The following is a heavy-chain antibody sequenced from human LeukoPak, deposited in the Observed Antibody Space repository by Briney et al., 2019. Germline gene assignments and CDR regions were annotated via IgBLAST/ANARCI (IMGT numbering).Heavy chain of an antibody. V-gene: IGHV3-30*18. CDR3: ANGYSADY. CDR1: GFTFSSYG. J-gene: IGHJ4*02. Sequence: GGPLRLSCAASGFTFSSYGMHWVRQAPGKGLEWVAVISYDGSNKYYADSVKGRFTISRDNSKNTLYLQMNSLRAEDTAVYYCANGYSADYWGQGTLVTVSS. D-gene: IGHD5-12*01. CDR2: ISYDGSNK.